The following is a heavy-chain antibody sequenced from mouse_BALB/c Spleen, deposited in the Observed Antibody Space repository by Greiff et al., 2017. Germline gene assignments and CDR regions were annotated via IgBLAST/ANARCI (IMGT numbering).Heavy chain of an antibody. V-gene: IGHV1-9*01. Sequence: LQESGAELMKPGASVKISCKATGYTFSSYWIEWVKQRPGHGLEWIGEILPGSGSTNYNEKFKGKATFTADTSSNTAYMQLSSLTSEDSAVYYCARSFITTVVANYAMDYWGQGTSVTVSS. CDR1: GYTFSSYW. J-gene: IGHJ4*01. D-gene: IGHD1-1*01. CDR3: ARSFITTVVANYAMDY. CDR2: ILPGSGST.